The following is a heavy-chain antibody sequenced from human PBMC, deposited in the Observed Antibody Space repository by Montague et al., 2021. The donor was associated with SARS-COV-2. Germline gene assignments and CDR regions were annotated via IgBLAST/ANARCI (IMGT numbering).Heavy chain of an antibody. CDR2: IHTNRDT. CDR3: ARGSGHYYSPFDN. V-gene: IGHV4-4*07. CDR1: GGSISTYP. Sequence: SETLSLTCTVSGGSISTYPWCWIWQPARQALDWNGRIHTNRDTTYKPPXQSRVTMSADTSTNQFSLKMTSVTAADTAMYYCARGSGHYYSPFDNWGQGNL. D-gene: IGHD2-15*01. J-gene: IGHJ4*02.